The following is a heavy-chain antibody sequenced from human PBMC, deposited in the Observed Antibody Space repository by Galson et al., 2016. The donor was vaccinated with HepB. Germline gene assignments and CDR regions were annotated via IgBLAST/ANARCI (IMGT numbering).Heavy chain of an antibody. CDR1: GGSISSSRYY. J-gene: IGHJ6*02. CDR2: IYYSGRT. CDR3: ARQLRDFDWLSGSMDV. Sequence: ETLSLTCTVSGGSISSSRYYWGWIRQPPGKGLEWIGGIYYSGRTSSNPSLKSRLSISVDTSKNQFSLKLSSVTAADTAVYYCARQLRDFDWLSGSMDVWGQGTMVIVSS. V-gene: IGHV4-39*01. D-gene: IGHD3-9*01.